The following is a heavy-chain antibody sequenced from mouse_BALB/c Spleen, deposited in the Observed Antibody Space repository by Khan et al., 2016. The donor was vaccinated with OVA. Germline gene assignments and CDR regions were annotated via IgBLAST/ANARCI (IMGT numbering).Heavy chain of an antibody. D-gene: IGHD1-2*01. V-gene: IGHV2-6-7*01. Sequence: QVQLKESVPGLVAPSQSLSITCTDSGFSLTGYGVIWVRQPPGKDLEWLGMIWSDGSTDYNSAPKSRPSINKDNSKSQVFLKTNSLQTDDTARYFDARELRLGGYAYRDQRALVTVST. CDR3: ARELRLGGYAY. CDR2: IWSDGST. J-gene: IGHJ3*01. CDR1: GFSLTGYG.